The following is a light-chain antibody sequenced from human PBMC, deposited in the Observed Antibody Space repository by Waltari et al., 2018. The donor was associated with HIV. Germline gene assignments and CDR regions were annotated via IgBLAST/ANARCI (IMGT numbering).Light chain of an antibody. V-gene: IGLV3-1*01. CDR2: QDN. CDR3: QAWDSGLVV. CDR1: KMGHKY. J-gene: IGLJ3*02. Sequence: SYELTQAPSVSVSLGQTARVTCPGSKMGHKYVSWYQLKSGQSPLLVIYQDNKRPSGIPERFSGSNSGNTATLIINETQPLDEATYFCQAWDSGLVVFGGGTNLSVL.